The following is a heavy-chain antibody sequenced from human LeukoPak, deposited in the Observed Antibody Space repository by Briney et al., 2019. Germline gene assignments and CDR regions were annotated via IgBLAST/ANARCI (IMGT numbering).Heavy chain of an antibody. CDR3: ARERGDYYDSSGYLDY. Sequence: PGGSLRLSCAASGFTFSDYYMGWIRQAPGKGLEWVSYISSSGSTIYYADSVKGRFTISRDNAKNSLYLQMNSLRAEDTAVYYCARERGDYYDSSGYLDYWGQGTLVTVSS. D-gene: IGHD3-22*01. V-gene: IGHV3-11*01. CDR2: ISSSGSTI. J-gene: IGHJ4*02. CDR1: GFTFSDYY.